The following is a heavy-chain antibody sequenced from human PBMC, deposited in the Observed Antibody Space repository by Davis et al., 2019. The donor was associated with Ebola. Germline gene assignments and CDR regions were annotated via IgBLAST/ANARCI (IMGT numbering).Heavy chain of an antibody. J-gene: IGHJ4*02. CDR3: ARDLGVVVVAVTPWYFDY. Sequence: GESLKISCVASEFIFSDYWMYWLRQDPGEGLVWVSRINGDATATNYADSVKGRFTTSRDNARNTLYLQMNSLRPEDTAQYYCARDLGVVVVAVTPWYFDYWGQGILVSVSS. D-gene: IGHD2-15*01. CDR1: EFIFSDYW. V-gene: IGHV3-74*01. CDR2: INGDATAT.